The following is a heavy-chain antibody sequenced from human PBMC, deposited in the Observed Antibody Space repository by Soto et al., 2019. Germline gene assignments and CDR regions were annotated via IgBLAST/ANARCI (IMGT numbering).Heavy chain of an antibody. D-gene: IGHD5-12*01. CDR3: ARGRYLVATIRSPFDY. CDR1: GGSFSGYY. V-gene: IGHV4-34*01. J-gene: IGHJ4*02. CDR2: INHSGST. Sequence: SETLSLTCAVYGGSFSGYYWSWIRQPPGKGLEWIGEINHSGSTNYNPTLKSRVTISVDTSKHQFSLKLSSVTAADTAVYYCARGRYLVATIRSPFDYWGQGTLVTVSS.